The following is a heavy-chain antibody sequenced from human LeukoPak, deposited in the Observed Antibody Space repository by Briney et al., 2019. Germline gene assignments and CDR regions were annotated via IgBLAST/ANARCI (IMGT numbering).Heavy chain of an antibody. CDR2: ISSSSRYI. Sequence: GGSLRLSCAASGFTFRSYSMNGVSQAPGKGGEGGSYISSSSRYIYYADSVKGRFTISRDNAKNSLYLQMNSLRAEDTAMYYCARAGPIDYWGQGTLVTVSS. V-gene: IGHV3-21*04. J-gene: IGHJ4*02. CDR1: GFTFRSYS. CDR3: ARAGPIDY.